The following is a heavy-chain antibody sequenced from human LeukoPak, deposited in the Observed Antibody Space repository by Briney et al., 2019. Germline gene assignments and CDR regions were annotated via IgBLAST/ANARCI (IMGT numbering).Heavy chain of an antibody. D-gene: IGHD6-13*01. J-gene: IGHJ6*02. CDR2: IYYSGST. CDR1: GGSISSYY. V-gene: IGHV4-59*08. CDR3: ARQLVEQHPFLYYYYGMDV. Sequence: SETLSLTCTVSGGSISSYYWSWIRQPPGKGLEWIGYIYYSGSTNYNPSIKSRVTISVDTSKNQFSLKLSSVTAADTAVYYCARQLVEQHPFLYYYYGMDVWGQGTTVTVSS.